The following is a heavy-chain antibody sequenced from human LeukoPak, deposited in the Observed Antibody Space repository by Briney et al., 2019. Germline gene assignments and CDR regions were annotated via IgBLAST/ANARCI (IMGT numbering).Heavy chain of an antibody. CDR2: IYPGDSDT. Sequence: GESLKISCKGSGYSFTSYWIGWVRQMPGKGLEWMGIIYPGDSDTRYSPSFQGQVTISADKSISTAYLQWSSLKASDTAMYYCARQVSGYSNYYYYYMDVWGKGTTVTVSS. V-gene: IGHV5-51*01. CDR3: ARQVSGYSNYYYYYMDV. J-gene: IGHJ6*03. D-gene: IGHD5-18*01. CDR1: GYSFTSYW.